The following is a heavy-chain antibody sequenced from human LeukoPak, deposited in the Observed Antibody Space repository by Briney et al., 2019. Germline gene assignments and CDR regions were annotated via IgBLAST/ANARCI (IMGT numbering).Heavy chain of an antibody. CDR3: ARDYGDFLEYFDP. D-gene: IGHD4-17*01. J-gene: IGHJ5*02. CDR1: GFTFSDHY. CDR2: ITSSSTYI. V-gene: IGHV3-21*01. Sequence: PGESLRLSCAASGFTFSDHYMNWVRQAPGKGLEWVSSITSSSTYIYYTDSVKGRFTISRDNAKNSLYLQMNSLRAEDTAVYYCARDYGDFLEYFDPWGQGTLVTVSS.